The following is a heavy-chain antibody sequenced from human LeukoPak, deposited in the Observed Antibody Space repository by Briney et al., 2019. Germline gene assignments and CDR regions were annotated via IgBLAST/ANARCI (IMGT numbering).Heavy chain of an antibody. Sequence: GGSLRLSCAASGFTVSSNYMSWVRQAPGKGLGWVSVIYSGGSTYYADSVKGRFTISRDNSKNTLYLQMNSLRAEDTAVYYCARDVSVWGSGSYSDYWGQGTLVTVSS. V-gene: IGHV3-53*01. CDR3: ARDVSVWGSGSYSDY. D-gene: IGHD3-10*01. CDR1: GFTVSSNY. J-gene: IGHJ4*02. CDR2: IYSGGST.